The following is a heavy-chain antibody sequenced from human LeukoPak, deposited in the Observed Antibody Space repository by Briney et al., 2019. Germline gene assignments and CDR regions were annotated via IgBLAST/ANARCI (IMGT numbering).Heavy chain of an antibody. CDR2: IYTSGST. CDR3: ARRGDPTTARAFDY. Sequence: TSETLSLTCTVSGGSISSGSYYWSWIRQPAGKGLEWIGRIYTSGSTNYNPSLKSRVTISVDTSKNQFSLKLSSVTAADTAVYYCARRGDPTTARAFDYWGQGTLVTVSS. D-gene: IGHD3-10*01. J-gene: IGHJ4*02. V-gene: IGHV4-61*02. CDR1: GGSISSGSYY.